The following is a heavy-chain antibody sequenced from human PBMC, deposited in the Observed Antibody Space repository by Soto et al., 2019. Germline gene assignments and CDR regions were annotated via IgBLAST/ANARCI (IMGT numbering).Heavy chain of an antibody. CDR2: IYYSGST. CDR1: GGSISSSSYY. J-gene: IGHJ6*02. D-gene: IGHD3-9*01. V-gene: IGHV4-39*01. Sequence: SETLSLTCTVSGGSISSSSYYWGWIRQPPGKGLEWIGSIYYSGSTYYNPSLKSRVTISVDTSKNQFSLKLSSVTAADTAVYYCARLPNYDILTGYSEPGPSYYYGMDVWGQGTTVTVSS. CDR3: ARLPNYDILTGYSEPGPSYYYGMDV.